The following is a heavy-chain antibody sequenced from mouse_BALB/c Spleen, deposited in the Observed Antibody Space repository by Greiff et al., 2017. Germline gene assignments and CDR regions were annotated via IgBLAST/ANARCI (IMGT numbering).Heavy chain of an antibody. J-gene: IGHJ2*01. D-gene: IGHD1-1*01. CDR3: ARQGRILRYYFDY. CDR2: ISSGGGST. Sequence: EVQVVESGGGLVKPGGSLKLSCAASGFAFSSYDMSWVRQTPEKRLEWVAYISSGGGSTYYPDTVKGRFTISRDNAKNTLYLQMSSLKSEDTAMYYCARQGRILRYYFDYWGQGTTLTVSS. V-gene: IGHV5-12-1*01. CDR1: GFAFSSYD.